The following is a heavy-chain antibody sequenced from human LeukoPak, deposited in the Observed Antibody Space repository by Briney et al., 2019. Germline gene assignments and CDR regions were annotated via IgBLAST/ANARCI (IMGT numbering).Heavy chain of an antibody. Sequence: PSETLSLTCAVYGGSFSGYYWSWIRQPPGKGLEWIGEINHSGSTNYNPSLKSRVTISVDTSKNQFSLKLSSVTAADTAVYYCAGGLIMVRGAWDYWGQGTLVTVSS. CDR1: GGSFSGYY. V-gene: IGHV4-34*01. D-gene: IGHD3-10*01. J-gene: IGHJ4*02. CDR2: INHSGST. CDR3: AGGLIMVRGAWDY.